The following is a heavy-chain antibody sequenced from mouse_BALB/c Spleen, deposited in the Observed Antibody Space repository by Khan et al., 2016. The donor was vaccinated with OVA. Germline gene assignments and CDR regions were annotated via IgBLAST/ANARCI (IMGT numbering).Heavy chain of an antibody. J-gene: IGHJ4*01. V-gene: IGHV3-2*02. Sequence: EVKLQESGPGLVKPSQSLSLTCTVTGYSITSNYAWNWIRQFPGNKLEWMGYISYSGSTSYNQSLKSRISITRDTSKNQFLLQLYSVTTEVTASYYCARKSFYCYAVDYWGQGTSVTVSS. D-gene: IGHD2-1*01. CDR1: GYSITSNYA. CDR2: ISYSGST. CDR3: ARKSFYCYAVDY.